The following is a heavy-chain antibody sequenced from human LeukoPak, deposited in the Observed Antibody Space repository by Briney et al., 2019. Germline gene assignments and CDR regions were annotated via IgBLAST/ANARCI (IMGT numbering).Heavy chain of an antibody. CDR1: GFAFSRYS. Sequence: GGSLRLSCAASGFAFSRYSMNWVRQAPGKGLEWVANIKHDGSEKYYVDSVKGRFTISRDNAKNSLYLQMNSLRVEDTAVYYCARESSSWYRADFRFDPWGQGTLVTVSS. J-gene: IGHJ5*02. CDR3: ARESSSWYRADFRFDP. D-gene: IGHD6-13*01. V-gene: IGHV3-7*01. CDR2: IKHDGSEK.